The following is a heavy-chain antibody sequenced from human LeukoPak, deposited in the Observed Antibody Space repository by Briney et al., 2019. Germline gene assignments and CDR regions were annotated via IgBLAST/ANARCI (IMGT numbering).Heavy chain of an antibody. CDR2: IHYGGGT. V-gene: IGHV4-39*01. Sequence: SETLSLTCSVSGTSISSSGYFWGWIRQPPGKGLQWIGSIHYGGGTFYNPSLKSRVTISQDTSKDQFSLKLTSVTAADTAVYYCAALDSSSGWFDPWGRGILVTVSS. CDR3: AALDSSSGWFDP. D-gene: IGHD6-6*01. CDR1: GTSISSSGYF. J-gene: IGHJ5*02.